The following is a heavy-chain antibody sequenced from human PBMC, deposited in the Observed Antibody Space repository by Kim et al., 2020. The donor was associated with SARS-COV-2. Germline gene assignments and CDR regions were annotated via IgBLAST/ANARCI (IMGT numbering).Heavy chain of an antibody. J-gene: IGHJ5*02. CDR3: ATILYDSSP. D-gene: IGHD3-22*01. V-gene: IGHV3-33*01. Sequence: SKNNYAASVKGRVTSSRDHSKNTLYLQMNSLRAEDTAVYYCATILYDSSPWGQGTLVTVSS. CDR2: SKN.